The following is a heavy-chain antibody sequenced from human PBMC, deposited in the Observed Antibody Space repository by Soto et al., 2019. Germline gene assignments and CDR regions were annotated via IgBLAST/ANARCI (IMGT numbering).Heavy chain of an antibody. J-gene: IGHJ4*02. V-gene: IGHV3-30*03. CDR1: GFTFSSYG. D-gene: IGHD3-3*01. CDR2: LSYDGNNE. CDR3: ARVKYDDQPFSPLDS. Sequence: GGSLRLSCPASGFTFSSYGIYWVRQAPGKGLEWVATLSYDGNNEYYLDSLKGRFTVSRDNSKNTLYLQMSSLRTDDTAVYYCARVKYDDQPFSPLDSWGQGTLVTVSS.